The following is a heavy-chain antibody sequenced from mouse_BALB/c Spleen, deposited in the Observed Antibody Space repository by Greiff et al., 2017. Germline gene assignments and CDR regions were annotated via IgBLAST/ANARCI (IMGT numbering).Heavy chain of an antibody. D-gene: IGHD2-3*01. J-gene: IGHJ4*01. CDR2: IDPENGNT. CDR1: GFNIKDYY. CDR3: ALYDGYAPYAMDY. Sequence: VQLQQSGAELVRPGALVKLSCKASGFNIKDYYMHWVKQRPEQGLEWIGWIDPENGNTIYDPKFQGKASITADTSSNTAYLQLSSLTSEDTAVYYCALYDGYAPYAMDYWGQGTSVTVSS. V-gene: IGHV14-1*02.